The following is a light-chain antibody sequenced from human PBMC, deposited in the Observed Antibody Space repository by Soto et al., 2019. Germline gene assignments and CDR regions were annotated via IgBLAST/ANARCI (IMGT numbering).Light chain of an antibody. Sequence: DIQMTQSPSTLSASVGDRVTITCRASQSISSWLAWYQQKPGKAPKLLIYKASSLESGAPSRFSGSGSGTEFTLTISSLQPDDFATYYCQQYTNYRTFGQGTKVEIK. V-gene: IGKV1-5*03. J-gene: IGKJ1*01. CDR3: QQYTNYRT. CDR1: QSISSW. CDR2: KAS.